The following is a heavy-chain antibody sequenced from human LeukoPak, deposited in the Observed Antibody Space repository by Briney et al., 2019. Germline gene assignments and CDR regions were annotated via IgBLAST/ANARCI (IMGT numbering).Heavy chain of an antibody. D-gene: IGHD6-19*01. Sequence: PGGSLRLSCAASGFTFSSFSMNWVRQAPGKGLEWVSYISSSSTTKYYAASVKGRFTISRDDAKNSLHLQMNSLRAEDTAVYYCARGQYGSGWYEVDYWGQGTLVTVSS. V-gene: IGHV3-48*01. CDR2: ISSSSTTK. CDR3: ARGQYGSGWYEVDY. CDR1: GFTFSSFS. J-gene: IGHJ4*02.